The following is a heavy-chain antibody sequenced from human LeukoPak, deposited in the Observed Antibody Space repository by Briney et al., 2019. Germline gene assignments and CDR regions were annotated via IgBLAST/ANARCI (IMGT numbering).Heavy chain of an antibody. CDR3: ARDWRSTVTTKYYFDY. CDR1: GGTFSSYA. V-gene: IGHV1-69*05. Sequence: ASVKVSCKASGGTFSSYAISWLRQAPGQGLEWMGGIIPIFGTANYAQKLQGRVTMTTDTSTSTAYMELRSLRSDDTAVYYCARDWRSTVTTKYYFDYWGQGTLVTVSS. CDR2: IIPIFGTA. J-gene: IGHJ4*02. D-gene: IGHD4-17*01.